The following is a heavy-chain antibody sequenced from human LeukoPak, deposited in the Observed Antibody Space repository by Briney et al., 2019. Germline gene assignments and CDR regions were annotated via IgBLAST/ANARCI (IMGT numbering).Heavy chain of an antibody. CDR1: GFTFSSYS. J-gene: IGHJ4*02. CDR2: ISSSSSTI. D-gene: IGHD6-13*01. Sequence: GGSLRLSSAASGFTFSSYSMNWVRQAPGKGLEWVSYISSSSSTIYYADSVKGRFTISRDNAKNSLYLQMNSLRAEDTAVYCCARTAAGDWGQGALVTVSS. V-gene: IGHV3-48*01. CDR3: ARTAAGD.